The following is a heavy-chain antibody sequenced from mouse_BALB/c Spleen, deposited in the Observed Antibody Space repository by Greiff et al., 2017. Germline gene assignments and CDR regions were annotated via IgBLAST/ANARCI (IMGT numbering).Heavy chain of an antibody. CDR3: ARRGGYYEFAY. CDR1: GYTFSSYW. D-gene: IGHD2-3*01. CDR2: ILPGSGST. V-gene: IGHV1-9*01. Sequence: QVQLKESGAELMKPGASVKISCKATGYTFSSYWIEWVKQRPGHGLEWIGEILPGSGSTNYNEKFKGKATFTADTSSNTAYMQLSSLTSEDSAVYYCARRGGYYEFAYWGQGTLVTVSA. J-gene: IGHJ3*01.